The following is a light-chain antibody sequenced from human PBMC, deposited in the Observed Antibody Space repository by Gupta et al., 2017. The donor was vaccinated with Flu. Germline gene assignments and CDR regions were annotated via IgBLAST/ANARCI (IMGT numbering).Light chain of an antibody. CDR1: QTVNNDY. CDR2: HAS. J-gene: IGKJ1*01. V-gene: IGKV3-20*01. CDR3: QQCGRSPWT. Sequence: EVVLTQSPGTLSLSPGETATLSCRASQTVNNDYLAWYQQKPGQAPRLLIYHASNRATGLADRFTGSGSGADFTLAISRLEPEDFAVYYCQQCGRSPWTFGQGTKVEI.